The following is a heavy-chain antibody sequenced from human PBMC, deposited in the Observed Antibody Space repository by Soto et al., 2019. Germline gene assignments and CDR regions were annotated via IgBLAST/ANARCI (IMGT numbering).Heavy chain of an antibody. V-gene: IGHV3-64*01. J-gene: IGHJ4*02. CDR2: ISSNGGST. CDR3: ARQGDYDFWSDY. Sequence: VGSLRLSCAASGFTFSSYAMHWVRQAPGKGLEYVSAISSNGGSTYYANSVKGRFTISRDNSKNTLYLQMGSLRAEDMAVYYCARQGDYDFWSDYWGQGTLVTVSS. CDR1: GFTFSSYA. D-gene: IGHD3-3*01.